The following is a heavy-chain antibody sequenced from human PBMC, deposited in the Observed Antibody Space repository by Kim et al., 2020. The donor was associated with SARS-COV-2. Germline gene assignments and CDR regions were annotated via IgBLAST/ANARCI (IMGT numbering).Heavy chain of an antibody. D-gene: IGHD7-27*01. CDR1: GGTISSYS. CDR3: SRARGANWGYYYYGMDV. Sequence: SETLSLTCTVSGGTISSYSWSWIRQPPGKGLEWIGYIYYIGSTNYNPSLKSRVTITVDTSKNQFPLKLSYVTAADTAVYYCSRARGANWGYYYYGMDVWGQGTTVTVSS. J-gene: IGHJ6*02. V-gene: IGHV4-59*01. CDR2: IYYIGST.